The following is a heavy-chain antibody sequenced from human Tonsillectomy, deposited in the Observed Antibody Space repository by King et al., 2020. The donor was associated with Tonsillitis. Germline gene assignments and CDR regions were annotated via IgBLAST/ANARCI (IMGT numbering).Heavy chain of an antibody. J-gene: IGHJ4*02. D-gene: IGHD3-10*01. CDR1: GYPISSGYY. CDR3: AKGRGGGDPRDY. CDR2: IYHSGST. Sequence: VQLQESGPGLLKPSETLSLTCTVSGYPISSGYYWGWIRQPPGKGLEWIGSIYHSGSTYYNPSLKSRVTISVDTSKNQFSLKLSSVTAADTAVYYCAKGRGGGDPRDYWGQGTLVTVSS. V-gene: IGHV4-38-2*02.